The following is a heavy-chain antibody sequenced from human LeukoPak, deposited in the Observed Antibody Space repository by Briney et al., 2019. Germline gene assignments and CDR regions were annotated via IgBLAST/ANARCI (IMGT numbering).Heavy chain of an antibody. CDR1: GGSISSHY. CDR3: ARGARPNESGARSILDY. J-gene: IGHJ4*02. CDR2: IYHSGST. D-gene: IGHD2-8*02. V-gene: IGHV4-59*11. Sequence: SETLSLTCTVSGGSISSHYWSWIRQPPGKGLEWIGYIYHSGSTSYNPSLKGRVTISIDTSKNQFSLKLSSVTAADTAVYYCARGARPNESGARSILDYWGQGTLVTVSS.